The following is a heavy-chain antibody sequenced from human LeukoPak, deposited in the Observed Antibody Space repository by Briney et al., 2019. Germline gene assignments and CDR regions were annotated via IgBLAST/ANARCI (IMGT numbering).Heavy chain of an antibody. J-gene: IGHJ4*02. D-gene: IGHD6-19*01. CDR3: ARLGSPRYSSGWYYFDY. V-gene: IGHV4-59*08. CDR2: IYYSGST. CDR1: GGSISSYY. Sequence: PSETLSLTCAVSGGSISSYYWSWIRQPPGKGLEWIGYIYYSGSTNYNPSLKSRVTISVDTSKNQFSLKLSSVTAADTAVYYCARLGSPRYSSGWYYFDYWGQGTLVTVSS.